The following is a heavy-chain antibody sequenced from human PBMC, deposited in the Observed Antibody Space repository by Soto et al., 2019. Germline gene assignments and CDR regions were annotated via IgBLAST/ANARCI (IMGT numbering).Heavy chain of an antibody. CDR3: AKPPDYNWNDY. J-gene: IGHJ4*02. Sequence: GGSLRLSCAASGFTFSSYGMSWVRQAPGKGLEWISAVSGSGGSTYYADSVKGRFTISRDNSKDTLYLQMNNLRAEDTAVYYCAKPPDYNWNDYWGQGTLVTVSS. V-gene: IGHV3-23*01. D-gene: IGHD1-20*01. CDR1: GFTFSSYG. CDR2: VSGSGGST.